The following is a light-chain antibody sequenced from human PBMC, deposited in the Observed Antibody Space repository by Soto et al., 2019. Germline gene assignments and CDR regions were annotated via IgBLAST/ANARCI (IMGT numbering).Light chain of an antibody. Sequence: EIVLTQSPGTLSLSPGERATLSCRASQSVSSSYLAWYQQKPGQAPRLLIYGASSRATGIPDRFSGSGSGTDFTLTISRLETEDFAVYFCQHYGNSPPFTFGQGTKVSIK. CDR1: QSVSSSY. CDR3: QHYGNSPPFT. CDR2: GAS. J-gene: IGKJ2*01. V-gene: IGKV3-20*01.